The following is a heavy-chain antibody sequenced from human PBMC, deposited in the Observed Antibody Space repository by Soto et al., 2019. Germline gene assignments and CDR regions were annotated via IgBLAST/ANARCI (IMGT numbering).Heavy chain of an antibody. Sequence: QVQLVQSGAEVKKPGASVKVSCKASGYTFTSYYMHWVRQAPGQGLEWMGIINPSGGSTSYAQKFQGSVTMTRDTSTSTVYMELSSLRSEDTAVYYCASQGAAAGTGQFYYYYGMDVWGQGTTVTVSS. D-gene: IGHD6-13*01. CDR2: INPSGGST. CDR3: ASQGAAAGTGQFYYYYGMDV. J-gene: IGHJ6*02. CDR1: GYTFTSYY. V-gene: IGHV1-46*01.